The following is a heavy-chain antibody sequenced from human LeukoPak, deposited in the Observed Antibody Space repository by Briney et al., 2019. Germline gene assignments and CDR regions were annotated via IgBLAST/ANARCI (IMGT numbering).Heavy chain of an antibody. CDR1: GYRFTSDW. J-gene: IGHJ4*02. CDR3: ARHSYYDSSGYYVDY. CDR2: IYPGDSDT. Sequence: GESLKISCKGSGYRFTSDWIGWVRQMPGKGLEWMGIIYPGDSDTRYSPSFQGHVTISADKSISTAYLQWSSLKASDTAMYYCARHSYYDSSGYYVDYWGQGTLVTVSS. D-gene: IGHD3-22*01. V-gene: IGHV5-51*01.